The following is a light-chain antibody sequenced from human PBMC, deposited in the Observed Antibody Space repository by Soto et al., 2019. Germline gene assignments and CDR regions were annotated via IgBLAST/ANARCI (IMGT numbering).Light chain of an antibody. CDR2: LNSDGSH. CDR3: QTWGTGIVV. CDR1: SGHSSFA. J-gene: IGLJ2*01. Sequence: QSVLTQSPSASASLGASVNLTCTLSSGHSSFAIAWHQQQPEKGPRYFMKLNSDGSHSKGDGIPDRFSGSSSGAERYLTISSLQSEDEADYYCQTWGTGIVVFGGGTKLTVL. V-gene: IGLV4-69*01.